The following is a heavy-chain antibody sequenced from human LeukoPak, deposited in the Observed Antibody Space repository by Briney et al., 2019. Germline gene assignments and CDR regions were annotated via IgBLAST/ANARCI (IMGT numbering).Heavy chain of an antibody. Sequence: SETLSLTCAVYGGSFSGYYWSWIRQPPGEGLEWIGEINHSGGTNYNPSLKSRVTISVATSKNQFSLKLSSVTAADTAVYYCARGGNITIFGVVPFDPWGQGTLVIVSS. CDR3: ARGGNITIFGVVPFDP. J-gene: IGHJ5*02. CDR2: INHSGGT. CDR1: GGSFSGYY. V-gene: IGHV4-34*01. D-gene: IGHD3-3*01.